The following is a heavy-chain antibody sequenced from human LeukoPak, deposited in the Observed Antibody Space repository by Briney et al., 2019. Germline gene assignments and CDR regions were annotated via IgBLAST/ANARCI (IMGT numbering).Heavy chain of an antibody. CDR1: GGTSGNYD. CDR2: IIPLLGTP. CDR3: VRDIGGGHHDVLTGRSLYYFDF. Sequence: SVKVSCTAIGGTSGNYDISWVRQAPGQGLEWMGGIIPLLGTPNYAQKYQGRLSITADESTSTVYMELSRLRSEDTAVYFCVRDIGGGHHDVLTGRSLYYFDFWGRGTLVTVSS. J-gene: IGHJ4*02. V-gene: IGHV1-69*13. D-gene: IGHD3-9*01.